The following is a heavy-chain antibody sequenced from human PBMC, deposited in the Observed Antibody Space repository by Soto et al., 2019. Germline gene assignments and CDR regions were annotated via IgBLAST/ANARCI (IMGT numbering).Heavy chain of an antibody. CDR3: VKDFSGYTSL. V-gene: IGHV1-69*02. CDR1: GGPFNNFI. CDR2: IIPILNKT. D-gene: IGHD3-3*01. J-gene: IGHJ4*02. Sequence: QVLLEQSGSVVKRPGSSVTVSCKASGGPFNNFIFTWVRHAPGQGLEWMGRIIPILNKTNYAQTFRGRVAITADTPGSPSSIELTGLRLDDTAMSYCVKDFSGYTSLGGQGTLVSV.